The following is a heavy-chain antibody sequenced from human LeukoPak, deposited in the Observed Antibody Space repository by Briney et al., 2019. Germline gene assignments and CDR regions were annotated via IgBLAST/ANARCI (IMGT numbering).Heavy chain of an antibody. CDR1: GGTFSSYA. Sequence: ASVKVSCKASGGTFSSYAISWVRQAPGQGLEWMGGIIPIFGTANYAQKFQGRVTITADESTSTAYMELSSLRSEDTAVYYCARVTKYCSSTSCYYNWFDPWGQGTLVTVSS. V-gene: IGHV1-69*13. CDR3: ARVTKYCSSTSCYYNWFDP. J-gene: IGHJ5*02. D-gene: IGHD2-2*01. CDR2: IIPIFGTA.